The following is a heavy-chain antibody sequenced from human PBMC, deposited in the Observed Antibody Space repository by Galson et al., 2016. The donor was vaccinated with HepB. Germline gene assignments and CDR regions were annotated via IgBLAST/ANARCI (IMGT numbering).Heavy chain of an antibody. CDR2: VNPNGGSI. CDR3: ARREAGRPYNWFDP. D-gene: IGHD6-6*01. CDR1: GYIFTNYL. V-gene: IGHV1-46*01. J-gene: IGHJ5*02. Sequence: SVKVSCKASGYIFTNYLMHWVRQAPGQGLEWMGIVNPNGGSIKYAQKFQGRVTMTSDTSTNTVYMELTSLKSEDTAVYYCARREAGRPYNWFDPWGQETLVTVSS.